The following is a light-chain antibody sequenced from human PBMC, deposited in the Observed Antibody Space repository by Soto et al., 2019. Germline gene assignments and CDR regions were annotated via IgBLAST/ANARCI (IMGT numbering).Light chain of an antibody. CDR1: SSDVGGYNY. V-gene: IGLV2-8*01. CDR2: EVN. J-gene: IGLJ1*01. Sequence: QSALTQPPSASGSPGQSVAISCTGTSSDVGGYNYVSWYQQHPGKAPKLMIYEVNKRPSGVPDRFSGSKSGNTASLTVSGLQAEDEADYYFSSYVGSSNVFGNGTKVTVX. CDR3: SSYVGSSNV.